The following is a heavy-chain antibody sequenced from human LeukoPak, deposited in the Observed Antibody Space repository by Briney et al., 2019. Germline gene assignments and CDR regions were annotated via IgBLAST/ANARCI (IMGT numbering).Heavy chain of an antibody. CDR3: ARVEVRAYNWFDP. CDR2: IYTTGST. CDR1: GGSIRSYY. D-gene: IGHD3-10*01. V-gene: IGHV4-4*07. J-gene: IGHJ5*02. Sequence: PSETLSLTCTVSGGSIRSYYWSWIRQPAGKGLEWIGRIYTTGSTNYNPSLKSRVTMSVNTSKNQFSLNLSSVTAADTAVYYCARVEVRAYNWFDPWGQGTLVTVSS.